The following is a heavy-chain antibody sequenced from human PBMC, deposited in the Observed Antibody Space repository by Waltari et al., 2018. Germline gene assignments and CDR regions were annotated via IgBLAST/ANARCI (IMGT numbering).Heavy chain of an antibody. J-gene: IGHJ4*02. Sequence: QVHLAQSGPEVKKPGSSVKVSCKASGFTFSSYAISWVRQAPGQGLEWMGGIIPFVDTTNYAQKFQGRVTITADKSTRTAYMELSSLKSEDTAVYYCATDSSGYYPDYWGQGTLVTVSS. V-gene: IGHV1-69*14. CDR3: ATDSSGYYPDY. D-gene: IGHD3-22*01. CDR1: GFTFSSYA. CDR2: IIPFVDTT.